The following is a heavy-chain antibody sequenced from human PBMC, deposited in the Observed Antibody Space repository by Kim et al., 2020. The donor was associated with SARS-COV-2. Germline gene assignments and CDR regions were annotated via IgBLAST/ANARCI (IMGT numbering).Heavy chain of an antibody. V-gene: IGHV1-69*04. CDR1: GGTLSNYA. CDR2: VIANVGIE. CDR3: GRGGNGVRDYFQY. D-gene: IGHD3-10*01. J-gene: IGHJ4*02. Sequence: PVKVSCQASGGTLSNYAVSWVRQAPGQGLEWMGRVIANVGIEKYAQNFQGRVTITADKSTSTVYMELSSLRSEDPAVYYCGRGGNGVRDYFQYWGQGTLVTVPT.